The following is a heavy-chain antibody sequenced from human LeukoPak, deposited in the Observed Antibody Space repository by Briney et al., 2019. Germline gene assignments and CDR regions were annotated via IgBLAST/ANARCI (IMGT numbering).Heavy chain of an antibody. J-gene: IGHJ6*03. Sequence: QTGGSLRLSCAASGFTFSNYAMHWVRQAPGKGLEWVAVISYDGTNKYSADSVKGRFTISRDNSKNTLYLQMDSLRAEDTAVYYCARDRRYDFWRRRCYYYMDVWGKGTTVTVSS. CDR3: ARDRRYDFWRRRCYYYMDV. CDR2: ISYDGTNK. CDR1: GFTFSNYA. V-gene: IGHV3-30-3*01. D-gene: IGHD3-3*01.